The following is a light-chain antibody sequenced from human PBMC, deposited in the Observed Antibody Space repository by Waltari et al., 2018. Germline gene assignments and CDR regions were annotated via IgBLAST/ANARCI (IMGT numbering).Light chain of an antibody. Sequence: QSMLTQPPSVSGTPGQRVTIFCSGSTSNLGQNYVYWYQPVPGATPKLLIYKNNQRPSGVPDLFSGSRSDTSATLAISGLRSEDEADYYCAAWDDTLSGVVFGGGTKLTVL. J-gene: IGLJ2*01. CDR3: AAWDDTLSGVV. CDR2: KNN. V-gene: IGLV1-47*01. CDR1: TSNLGQNY.